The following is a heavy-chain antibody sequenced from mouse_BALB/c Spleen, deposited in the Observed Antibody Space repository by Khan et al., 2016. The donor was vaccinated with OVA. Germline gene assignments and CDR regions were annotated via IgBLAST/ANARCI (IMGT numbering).Heavy chain of an antibody. CDR2: ISYSGVT. Sequence: EVQLQESGPGLVKPSQSLSLTCTVTGYSITSGYAWNWIRQFPGNKLEWMGYISYSGVTSYTPSLKSRISITRDTSKNQFFLQLNSVTTEDTATYYYARGNYYWYYFDYWGQGTTLTVSS. CDR3: ARGNYYWYYFDY. D-gene: IGHD1-1*01. V-gene: IGHV3-2*02. CDR1: GYSITSGYA. J-gene: IGHJ2*01.